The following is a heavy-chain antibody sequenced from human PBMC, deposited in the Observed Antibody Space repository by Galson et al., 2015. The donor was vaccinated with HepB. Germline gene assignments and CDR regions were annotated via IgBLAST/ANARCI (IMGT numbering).Heavy chain of an antibody. CDR2: IATAGDT. CDR3: VRELQGWGLNGMDV. J-gene: IGHJ6*02. D-gene: IGHD4-11*01. V-gene: IGHV3-13*01. Sequence: LRLSCAASGFTFSDYDIHWVRLRTGKDLEWVSAIATAGDTYYAASVKGRFTISRENAKNSLYLQMNSLRAGDTAVYYCVRELQGWGLNGMDVWGQGTTVTVSS. CDR1: GFTFSDYD.